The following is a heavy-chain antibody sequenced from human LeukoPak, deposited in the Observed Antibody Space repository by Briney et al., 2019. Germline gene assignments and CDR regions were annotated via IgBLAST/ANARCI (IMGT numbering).Heavy chain of an antibody. V-gene: IGHV3-48*04. CDR1: GFTFSSYT. J-gene: IGHJ3*01. CDR3: VRGTSHPV. D-gene: IGHD1-14*01. CDR2: ILSDSGTTI. Sequence: GGSLRLSCATSGFTFSSYTMNWVRQAPGKGLEWISSILSDSGTTIHHADSVKGRFTISRDDAKNSLYLQMNSLRIEDTAVYYCVRGTSHPVWGQGTTVTVSS.